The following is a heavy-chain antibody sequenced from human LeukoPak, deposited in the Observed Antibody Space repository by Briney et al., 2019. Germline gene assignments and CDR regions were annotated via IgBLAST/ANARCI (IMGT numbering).Heavy chain of an antibody. CDR2: ISTGSSNI. J-gene: IGHJ4*02. D-gene: IGHD1-1*01. CDR1: GFTFGSYR. Sequence: PGGSLRLSCAASGFTFGSYRMNWVRQAPGKGLEWVSSISTGSSNIYYADSVKGRFTISRDNAKNSLYLQMNSLRAEDTAVYYCARTLDYYFDYWGQGTLVTVSS. CDR3: ARTLDYYFDY. V-gene: IGHV3-21*01.